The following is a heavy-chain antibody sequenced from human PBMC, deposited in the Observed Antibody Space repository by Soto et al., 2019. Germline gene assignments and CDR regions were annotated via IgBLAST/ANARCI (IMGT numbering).Heavy chain of an antibody. CDR3: AQGRGKNWNFDY. J-gene: IGHJ4*02. Sequence: EVQLLESGGGSVQPGGSLRLSCAASGFTFSSYAMHWVRRPPGKGLEWVPSISGRGGTAFYADSVKGRFSISRDSIVNTLYLQLNSMRAEDTAVYYCAQGRGKNWNFDYWGQGTLVTVS. V-gene: IGHV3-23*01. D-gene: IGHD1-1*01. CDR2: ISGRGGTA. CDR1: GFTFSSYA.